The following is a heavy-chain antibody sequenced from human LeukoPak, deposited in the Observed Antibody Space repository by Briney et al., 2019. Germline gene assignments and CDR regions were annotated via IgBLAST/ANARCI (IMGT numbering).Heavy chain of an antibody. Sequence: PGGSLRLSCAASGFTLSSYAMHWVRQAPGKGLEWVAVISYDGSNKYYADSVKGRFTISRDNSKNTLYLQMNSLRAEDTAVYYCARSWIQLWSFDYWGQGTLVTVSS. CDR3: ARSWIQLWSFDY. V-gene: IGHV3-30-3*01. D-gene: IGHD5-18*01. CDR2: ISYDGSNK. J-gene: IGHJ4*02. CDR1: GFTLSSYA.